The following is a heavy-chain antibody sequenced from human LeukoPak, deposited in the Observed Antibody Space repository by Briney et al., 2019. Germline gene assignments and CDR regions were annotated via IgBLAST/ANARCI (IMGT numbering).Heavy chain of an antibody. V-gene: IGHV3-53*01. CDR1: GFTFSSYW. J-gene: IGHJ4*02. D-gene: IGHD1-26*01. CDR2: LFSGGGT. Sequence: PGGSLRLSCAASGFTFSSYWMSWVRQAPGEGLEWVSVLFSGGGTHYADSVKGRFTISRDNAQNTLYLHIKSLRAEDTAVYYCARGGPHYSGDYSTFDYWGQGTLVTVSS. CDR3: ARGGPHYSGDYSTFDY.